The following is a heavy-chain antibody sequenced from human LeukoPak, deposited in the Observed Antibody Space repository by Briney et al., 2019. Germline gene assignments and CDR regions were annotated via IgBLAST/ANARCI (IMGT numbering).Heavy chain of an antibody. D-gene: IGHD5-12*01. CDR1: GFTFSDYS. V-gene: IGHV3-48*04. CDR2: IGISSGNT. Sequence: GGSLRLSCAASGFTFSDYSMNWVRQAPGKGLEWISYIGISSGNTKYTDSVKGRFTISGDSAKNAVYLQMNSLRVEDTAVYYCARDFRYAFDNWGQGTLVTVSS. CDR3: ARDFRYAFDN. J-gene: IGHJ4*02.